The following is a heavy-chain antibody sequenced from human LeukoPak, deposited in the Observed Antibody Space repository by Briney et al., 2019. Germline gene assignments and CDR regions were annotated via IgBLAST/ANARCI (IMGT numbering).Heavy chain of an antibody. J-gene: IGHJ6*03. CDR3: ARISTVTTSRAYYYYYYMDV. CDR2: IYTSGST. V-gene: IGHV4-4*07. Sequence: PSETLSLTCTVSGGSISSYYWSWIRQPAGKGLEWLGRIYTSGSTNYNPSLKSRVTMSVDTSKNQFSLKLSSVTAADTAVYYCARISTVTTSRAYYYYYYMDVWGKGTTVTVSS. D-gene: IGHD4-17*01. CDR1: GGSISSYY.